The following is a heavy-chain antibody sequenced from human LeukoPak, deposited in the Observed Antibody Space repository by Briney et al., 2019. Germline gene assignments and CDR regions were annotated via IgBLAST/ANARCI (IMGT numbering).Heavy chain of an antibody. CDR3: ASPGHCSGGSCYHSFDY. CDR1: GGSFSGYY. V-gene: IGHV4-34*01. CDR2: INHSRST. Sequence: KASETLSLTCAVYGGSFSGYYWSWIRQPPGKGLEWIGEINHSRSTNYNPSLKSRVTISVDTSKNQFSLKLSSVTAADTAVYYCASPGHCSGGSCYHSFDYWGQGTLVTVSS. J-gene: IGHJ4*02. D-gene: IGHD2-15*01.